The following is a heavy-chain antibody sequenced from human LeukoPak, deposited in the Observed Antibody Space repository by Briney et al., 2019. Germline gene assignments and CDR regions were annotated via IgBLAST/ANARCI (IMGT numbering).Heavy chain of an antibody. V-gene: IGHV4-34*01. J-gene: IGHJ4*02. CDR1: GGSFSDYY. CDR2: INHSGST. D-gene: IGHD2-21*01. CDR3: ARTHRIPFDY. Sequence: SETLSLTCAVYGGSFSDYYWSWMRQPPRKGLAWIGEINHSGSTNYNPSLKRRVTISLDTSKNQFSLKVSSVTAADTAVYYCARTHRIPFDYWGQGTLVTVSS.